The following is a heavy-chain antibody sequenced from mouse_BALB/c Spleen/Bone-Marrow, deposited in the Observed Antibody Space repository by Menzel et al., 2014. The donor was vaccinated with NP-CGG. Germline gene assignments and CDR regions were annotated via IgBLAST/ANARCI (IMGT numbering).Heavy chain of an antibody. CDR2: ISRGSSTL. CDR1: GFTFSSFG. D-gene: IGHD2-3*01. J-gene: IGHJ2*01. Sequence: DVQLVESGGGLVQPGGSRKLSCAASGFTFSSFGMHWVRQAPEKGLEWVAYISRGSSTLYYADTVKGRVTISRDNPKNTLFLQMPSLRSDDAAMYYCARGGYYVPSYFDYWGQGTTLTVSS. CDR3: ARGGYYVPSYFDY. V-gene: IGHV5-17*02.